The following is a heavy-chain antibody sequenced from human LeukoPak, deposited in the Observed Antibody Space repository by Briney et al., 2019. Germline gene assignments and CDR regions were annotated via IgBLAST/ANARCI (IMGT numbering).Heavy chain of an antibody. D-gene: IGHD6-6*01. CDR1: GFTFRIHS. CDR3: VKNRQSSSSDFDY. V-gene: IGHV3-21*06. Sequence: GGSLRLSCVASGFTFRIHSMNWVRQAPGKGLEWVASMSSSSSFITYADSIKGRFTISRDNAKNSLYLQMNSLRAEDTAVYYCVKNRQSSSSDFDYWGQGTLVTVSS. J-gene: IGHJ4*02. CDR2: MSSSSSFI.